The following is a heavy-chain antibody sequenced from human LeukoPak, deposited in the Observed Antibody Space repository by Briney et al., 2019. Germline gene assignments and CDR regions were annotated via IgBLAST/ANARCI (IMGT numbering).Heavy chain of an antibody. Sequence: GASVKVSCKASGYTFTTYAMHWVRQAPGQRLEWMGWINAGNGNTIYSQKFQGRVTITRGTSASTAYMELSSLRSEDTAVYYCAHQNTNGNFQHWGQGTLVTVSS. V-gene: IGHV1-3*01. CDR3: AHQNTNGNFQH. D-gene: IGHD2-21*01. CDR2: INAGNGNT. CDR1: GYTFTTYA. J-gene: IGHJ1*01.